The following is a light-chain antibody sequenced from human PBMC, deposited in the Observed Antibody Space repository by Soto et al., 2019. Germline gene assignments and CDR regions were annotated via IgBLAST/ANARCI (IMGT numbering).Light chain of an antibody. J-gene: IGKJ5*01. V-gene: IGKV3D-20*02. CDR3: QQRRSWPPTIT. CDR2: GAS. CDR1: QSVSSN. Sequence: EIVLTQSPGTLSLSPGKRATLSCRASQSVSSNLAWYQQKPGQAPRLLIYGASTRATGIPDRFSGSGSGTDFTLIINRLEPEDFAVYYCQQRRSWPPTITFGQGTRLEIK.